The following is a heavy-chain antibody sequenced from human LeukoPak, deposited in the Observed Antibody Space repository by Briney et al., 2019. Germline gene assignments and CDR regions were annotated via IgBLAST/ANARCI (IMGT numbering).Heavy chain of an antibody. CDR2: ISGSGGST. CDR1: GFTFSSYW. CDR3: ATLIVVASEVDY. Sequence: GGSLRLSCAASGFTFSSYWMSWVRQAPGKGLEWVSAISGSGGSTYYADSVKGRFTISRDNSKNTLYLQMNSLRAEDTAVYYCATLIVVASEVDYWGQGTLVTVSS. J-gene: IGHJ4*02. D-gene: IGHD3-22*01. V-gene: IGHV3-23*01.